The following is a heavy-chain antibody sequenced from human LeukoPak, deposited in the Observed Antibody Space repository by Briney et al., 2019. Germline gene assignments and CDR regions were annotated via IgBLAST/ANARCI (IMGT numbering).Heavy chain of an antibody. CDR1: DGSISGYY. D-gene: IGHD4/OR15-4a*01. CDR3: ARDYGGKFDY. Sequence: SSETLSLTCTVSDGSISGYYWSWIRQPPGKGLEWIGYIHYSGTTNYNPSLKSRVTISADTSKSQLSLKLSSVTAADTAVYYCARDYGGKFDYWGQGTLVTVSS. J-gene: IGHJ4*02. CDR2: IHYSGTT. V-gene: IGHV4-59*01.